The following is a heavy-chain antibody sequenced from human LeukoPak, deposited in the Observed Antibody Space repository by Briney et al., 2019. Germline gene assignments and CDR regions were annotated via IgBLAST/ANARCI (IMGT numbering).Heavy chain of an antibody. J-gene: IGHJ6*03. V-gene: IGHV3-48*01. D-gene: IGHD3-3*01. CDR1: GFTFSSYS. CDR2: ISSSSSTI. CDR3: ARDGIFGVVPPYYYYMDV. Sequence: PGGSLRLSCAASGFTFSSYSMNWVRQAPGKGLEWVSYISSSSSTIYYADSVKGRFTISRDNAKNSLYLQMNSLRAEDTAVYYCARDGIFGVVPPYYYYMDVWGKGTTVTVSS.